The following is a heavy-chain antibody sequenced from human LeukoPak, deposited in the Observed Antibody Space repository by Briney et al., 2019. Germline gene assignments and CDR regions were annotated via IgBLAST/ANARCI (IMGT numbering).Heavy chain of an antibody. Sequence: GGSLRLSCTASGYSVSSNDMSWVRQAPGKGLEWVSVIYSDGSTVYANSVKGRFTISRDDSKNTLYLQMNSLRAEDTAVYFCAHSSAYYGDDYWGQGTLVTV. V-gene: IGHV3-66*01. CDR3: AHSSAYYGDDY. CDR2: IYSDGST. CDR1: GYSVSSND. D-gene: IGHD3-22*01. J-gene: IGHJ4*02.